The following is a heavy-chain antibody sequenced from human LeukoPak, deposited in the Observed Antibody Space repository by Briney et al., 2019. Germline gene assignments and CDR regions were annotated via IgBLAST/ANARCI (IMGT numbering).Heavy chain of an antibody. CDR1: AFTVSSNY. V-gene: IGHV3-66*01. D-gene: IGHD1-26*01. CDR2: IYSGGST. Sequence: SGGSLRLSCAASAFTVSSNYMSWVRQAPGKGLEWVSVIYSGGSTYYADSVKGRFTISRDNSKNTLYLQMNSLRAEDTAVYYCARSIVGATFYYYGMDVWGQGTTVTVSS. CDR3: ARSIVGATFYYYGMDV. J-gene: IGHJ6*02.